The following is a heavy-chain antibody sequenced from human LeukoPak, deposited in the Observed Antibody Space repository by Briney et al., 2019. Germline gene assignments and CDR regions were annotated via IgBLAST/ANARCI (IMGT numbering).Heavy chain of an antibody. CDR3: ARDFPTTAFDI. D-gene: IGHD1-7*01. CDR1: GGSISSGDYY. CDR2: IYYSGST. V-gene: IGHV4-30-4*08. Sequence: SETLSLTCTVSGGSISSGDYYWSWIRQPPGKGLEWIGYIYYSGSTYYNPSLKSRVTISVDTSKNQFSLKLSSVTAADTAVYYCARDFPTTAFDIWGQGTMVTVSS. J-gene: IGHJ3*02.